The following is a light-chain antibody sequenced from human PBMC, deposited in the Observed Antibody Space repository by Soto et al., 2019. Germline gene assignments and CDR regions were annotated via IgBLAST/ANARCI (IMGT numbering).Light chain of an antibody. J-gene: IGKJ4*01. CDR2: AAS. V-gene: IGKV1-27*01. Sequence: DIQMTQSPSSLSASVADRVTITCRASQGISSYLAWYQQKPGKVPKVLIYAASTLQSGVPSRFSGSGSGTDFTLTISSLQPEDAATYYCQKYNSAPLTFGGGTKVDIK. CDR3: QKYNSAPLT. CDR1: QGISSY.